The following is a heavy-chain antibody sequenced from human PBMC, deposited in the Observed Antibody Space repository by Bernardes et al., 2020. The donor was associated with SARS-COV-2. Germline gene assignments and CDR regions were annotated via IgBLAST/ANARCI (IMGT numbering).Heavy chain of an antibody. D-gene: IGHD3-3*01. J-gene: IGHJ6*02. Sequence: GWSLRLSCAASGFIFSHYWMSWVRQAPGKGLEWVANIKPDGSEKYSVDSVKGRFRISRDNANDLLYLQLSSLRAEDTAVYYCARDGLETGMFIPSYYYYGMDVWGQGTTVTVSS. CDR3: ARDGLETGMFIPSYYYYGMDV. CDR2: IKPDGSEK. V-gene: IGHV3-7*03. CDR1: GFIFSHYW.